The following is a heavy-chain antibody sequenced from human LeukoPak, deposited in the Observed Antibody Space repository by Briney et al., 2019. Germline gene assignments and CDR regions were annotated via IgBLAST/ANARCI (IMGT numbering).Heavy chain of an antibody. D-gene: IGHD2-21*01. CDR3: AKDIDWGAFDA. CDR1: GFTFTNYD. CDR2: ISGSGHNT. Sequence: GESLTLSCAASGFTFTNYDMSWVRQAPGKGLEWVSTISGSGHNTYYAGSVKGRFTISRDNSKNTLFLQMTSLRAEDTAVYYWAKDIDWGAFDAWGQGTLVTVSS. J-gene: IGHJ5*02. V-gene: IGHV3-23*01.